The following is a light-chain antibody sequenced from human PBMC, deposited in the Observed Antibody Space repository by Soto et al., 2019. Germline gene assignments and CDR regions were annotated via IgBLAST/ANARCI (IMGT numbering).Light chain of an antibody. J-gene: IGKJ1*01. V-gene: IGKV3-15*01. CDR3: QQYSNWPQT. CDR2: GAS. Sequence: EIVMTQSPATLSVSPGERATLSCRASQSVSSNLAWYQQKPGQAPRLLIYGASTRATGIPARFSGSGSGTEFTLTISSLQSEDFAVDYCQQYSNWPQTFGQGTKVDLK. CDR1: QSVSSN.